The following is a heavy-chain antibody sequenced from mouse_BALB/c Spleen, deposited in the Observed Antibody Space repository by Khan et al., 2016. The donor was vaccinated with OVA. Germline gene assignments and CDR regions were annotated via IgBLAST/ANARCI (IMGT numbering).Heavy chain of an antibody. CDR3: ASHLTGSFAY. Sequence: EVQLVESGGDLMKPGGSLKLSCAASGFTFSAYSMSWVRQTPDKRLEWVASINSDGYYTYYPDSVQGRFTLSRNNAKNTLSLQINSLKSEDTAIYYCASHLTGSFAYWGQGTLVTVSA. CDR2: INSDGYYT. V-gene: IGHV5-6*01. J-gene: IGHJ3*01. D-gene: IGHD4-1*01. CDR1: GFTFSAYS.